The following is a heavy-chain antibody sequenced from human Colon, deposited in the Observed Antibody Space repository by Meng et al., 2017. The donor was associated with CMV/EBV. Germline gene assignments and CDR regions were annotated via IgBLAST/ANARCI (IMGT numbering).Heavy chain of an antibody. CDR1: GFTFSSYD. CDR2: IGTAGDT. CDR3: ARGGYSSSWNPYYYYYGMDV. J-gene: IGHJ6*02. Sequence: GEPLKISCAASGFTFSSYDMHWVRQATGKGLEWVSAIGTAGDTYYPGSVKGRFTISRENAKNSLYLQMNSLRAGDTAVYYCARGGYSSSWNPYYYYYGMDVWGQGTTVTVSS. V-gene: IGHV3-13*01. D-gene: IGHD6-13*01.